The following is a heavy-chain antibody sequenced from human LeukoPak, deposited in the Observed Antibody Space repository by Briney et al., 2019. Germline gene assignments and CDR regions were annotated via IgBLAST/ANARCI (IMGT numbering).Heavy chain of an antibody. D-gene: IGHD4-17*01. J-gene: IGHJ4*02. CDR2: ISSSSSYI. CDR1: GSTFSSYS. V-gene: IGHV3-21*01. Sequence: PGGSLRLSCAASGSTFSSYSMNWVRQAPGKGLEWVSSISSSSSYIYYADSVKGRFTISGDNAKNSLYLQMNSLRAEDTAVYYCARRGYGDYPIDYWGQGTLVTVSS. CDR3: ARRGYGDYPIDY.